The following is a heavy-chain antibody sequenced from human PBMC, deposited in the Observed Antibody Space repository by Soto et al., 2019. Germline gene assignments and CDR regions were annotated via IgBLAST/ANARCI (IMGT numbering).Heavy chain of an antibody. CDR3: ARDPHEFWTSYWFDP. Sequence: ASVKVSCKASGYTFTSYAIQWVRQAPGQGLEWMGWINCGNGNTKYSQKLQGRLTITRDTSTSTAYMELRSLRSDDTAIYYCARDPHEFWTSYWFDPWGQGTPVTVSS. V-gene: IGHV1-3*01. CDR1: GYTFTSYA. D-gene: IGHD3-3*01. CDR2: INCGNGNT. J-gene: IGHJ5*02.